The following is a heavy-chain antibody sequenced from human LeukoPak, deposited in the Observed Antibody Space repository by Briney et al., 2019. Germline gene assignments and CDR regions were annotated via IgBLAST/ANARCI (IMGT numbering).Heavy chain of an antibody. J-gene: IGHJ4*02. Sequence: GGSLRLSCAASGFTFTIYAMSWVRQAPGRGLEWVSTISGSSSYIDYADSVKGRFTISRDDSKNTVYLQMNSLRAEDTAVYYCAKDAFGAGGFDSWGQGTPVTVSS. CDR2: ISGSSSYI. CDR3: AKDAFGAGGFDS. V-gene: IGHV3-23*01. CDR1: GFTFTIYA. D-gene: IGHD3-16*01.